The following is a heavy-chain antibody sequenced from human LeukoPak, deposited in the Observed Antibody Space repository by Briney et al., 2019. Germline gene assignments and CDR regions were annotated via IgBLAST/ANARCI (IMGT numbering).Heavy chain of an antibody. CDR2: IYYSGST. V-gene: IGHV4-34*01. Sequence: PSETLSLTCAVYGGSFSGYYWSWIRQPPGKGLEWIGSIYYSGSTYYNPSLKSRVTISVDTSKNQFSLKLSSVTAADTAVYYCARVGFNWDDAFDIWGQGTMVTVSS. D-gene: IGHD7-27*01. J-gene: IGHJ3*02. CDR1: GGSFSGYY. CDR3: ARVGFNWDDAFDI.